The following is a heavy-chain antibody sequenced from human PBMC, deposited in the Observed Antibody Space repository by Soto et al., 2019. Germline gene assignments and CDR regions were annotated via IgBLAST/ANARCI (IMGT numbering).Heavy chain of an antibody. CDR2: IIPIFGTA. D-gene: IGHD3-10*01. Sequence: SVKVSFKASGGTFSSYSISWVGKAPGQGLEWMGGIIPIFGTANYAQKFQGRVTITADESTSTAYMELSSLRSEDTAVYYCGRGSGLNWFDPWGQGTLVTVSS. V-gene: IGHV1-69*13. J-gene: IGHJ5*02. CDR3: GRGSGLNWFDP. CDR1: GGTFSSYS.